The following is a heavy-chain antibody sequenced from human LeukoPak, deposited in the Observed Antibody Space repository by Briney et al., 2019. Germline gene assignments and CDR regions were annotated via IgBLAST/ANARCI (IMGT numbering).Heavy chain of an antibody. J-gene: IGHJ4*01. CDR3: AKEDDIVVVPAADTPYYFDY. CDR2: ISGSGGST. Sequence: GGSLRLSCAASGFTFSSYAMSWVRQAPGKGLEWVSAISGSGGSTYYADSAKGRFTISRDNSKNTLYLQMNSLRAEDTAVYYCAKEDDIVVVPAADTPYYFDYWGHGTLVTVSS. V-gene: IGHV3-23*01. CDR1: GFTFSSYA. D-gene: IGHD2-2*01.